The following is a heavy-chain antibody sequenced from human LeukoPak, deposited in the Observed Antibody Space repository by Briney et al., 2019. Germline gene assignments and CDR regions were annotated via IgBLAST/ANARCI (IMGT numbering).Heavy chain of an antibody. J-gene: IGHJ4*02. CDR3: AIGSPMTRRFFDY. V-gene: IGHV3-30*03. D-gene: IGHD3-22*01. Sequence: GGSLRLSCAASGFTFSSYGMHWVRQAPGKGLEWVAVISYDGSNKYYADSVKGRFTISRDNSKNTLYLQMNSLRAEDTAVYYCAIGSPMTRRFFDYWGQGTLVTVSS. CDR2: ISYDGSNK. CDR1: GFTFSSYG.